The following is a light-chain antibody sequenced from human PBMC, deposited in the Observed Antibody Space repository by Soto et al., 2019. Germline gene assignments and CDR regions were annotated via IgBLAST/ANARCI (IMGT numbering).Light chain of an antibody. Sequence: QSAPTQPASVSGSPGQSITISCTGTSSDIGSHDYVSWYQHHPGKAPKLIIYEVTNRPSGVSDRFSGSKSGSTASLTISGLQAEDEADDHCTSYTSNTALVFGTGTKLTVL. J-gene: IGLJ1*01. V-gene: IGLV2-14*01. CDR2: EVT. CDR1: SSDIGSHDY. CDR3: TSYTSNTALV.